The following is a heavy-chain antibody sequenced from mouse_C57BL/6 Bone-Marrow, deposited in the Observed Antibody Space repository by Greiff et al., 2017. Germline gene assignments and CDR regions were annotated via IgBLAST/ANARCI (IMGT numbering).Heavy chain of an antibody. J-gene: IGHJ1*03. V-gene: IGHV1-69*01. CDR1: GYTFPSYW. D-gene: IGHD1-1*01. Sequence: VQLQQPGAELVMPGASVKLSCKASGYTFPSYWLHWVKQRPGQGLEWIGEIDPSDSYPNYNQKFKGKSTLTVDKSSSTAYMQLSSLTSEDSAVYYCARGYYYGSSSDWYFDVWGTGTTVTVSS. CDR2: IDPSDSYP. CDR3: ARGYYYGSSSDWYFDV.